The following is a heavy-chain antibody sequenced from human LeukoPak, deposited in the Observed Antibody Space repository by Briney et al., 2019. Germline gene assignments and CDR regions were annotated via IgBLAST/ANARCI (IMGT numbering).Heavy chain of an antibody. CDR1: RFTLSRYA. Sequence: GGSLRLSCAASRFTLSRYAMLGVRQAPGGGGEGVTVISYEGSNKYCADYGKGRFTISRDNAKNTLYLQMNSLRAEDTAVYYCARRYSTRRNIVVVPAANFPSWFDPWGQGTLVTVSS. J-gene: IGHJ5*02. CDR2: ISYEGSNK. V-gene: IGHV3-30*01. CDR3: ARRYSTRRNIVVVPAANFPSWFDP. D-gene: IGHD2-2*01.